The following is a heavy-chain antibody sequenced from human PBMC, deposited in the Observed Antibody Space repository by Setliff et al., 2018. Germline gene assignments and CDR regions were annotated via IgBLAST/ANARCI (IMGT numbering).Heavy chain of an antibody. CDR3: AREAPYYNFWSGYSDY. Sequence: SETLSLTCTVSGGSISSSSYYWGWIRQPPGKGLEWIGSIYYSGSTYYNPSLKSRVTISVDTSKNQFSLKLSSVTAADTAVYYCAREAPYYNFWSGYSDYWGHGTLVTVSS. CDR1: GGSISSSSYY. CDR2: IYYSGST. V-gene: IGHV4-39*07. J-gene: IGHJ4*01. D-gene: IGHD3-3*01.